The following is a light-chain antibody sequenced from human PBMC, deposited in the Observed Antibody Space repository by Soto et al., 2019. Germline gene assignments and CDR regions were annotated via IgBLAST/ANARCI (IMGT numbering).Light chain of an antibody. J-gene: IGKJ2*01. CDR2: DAS. Sequence: EIVLTQSPATLSLSPGERATLSCRASQSVSSYLAWYQQKPGQAPRLLIYDASNMATGIPARFSGSGSGTDFTLTFSSLEPEDFAVYYCQQRSNWPPYTFGQGTKLEIK. CDR3: QQRSNWPPYT. CDR1: QSVSSY. V-gene: IGKV3-11*01.